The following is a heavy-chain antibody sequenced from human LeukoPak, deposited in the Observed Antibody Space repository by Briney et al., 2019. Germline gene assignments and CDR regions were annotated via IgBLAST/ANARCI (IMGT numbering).Heavy chain of an antibody. CDR1: GGTFSIYA. CDR2: IIPILGIA. J-gene: IGHJ4*02. CDR3: ARVDSGTYVSY. D-gene: IGHD3-10*01. Sequence: SVKVSCTASGGTFSIYAISWVRQAPGQGLEWMGRIIPILGIANYAQKFQGRVTITADKSTSTAYMELSSLRSEDTAVYYCARVDSGTYVSYWGQGTLVTVSS. V-gene: IGHV1-69*04.